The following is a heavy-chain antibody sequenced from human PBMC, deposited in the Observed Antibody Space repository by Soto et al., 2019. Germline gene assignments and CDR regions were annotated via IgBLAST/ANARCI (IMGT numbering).Heavy chain of an antibody. CDR1: RFTFSSYS. Sequence: GGSLRLSCAASRFTFSSYSMNWVRQAPGKGLEWVSSISSSGTYLYYADSLKGRFTISRDNAKNSLYLQMNSLRAEDTAVYYCARGHATGYHYVMDVWGQGSTVIVSS. CDR2: ISSSGTYL. CDR3: ARGHATGYHYVMDV. V-gene: IGHV3-21*06. J-gene: IGHJ6*02.